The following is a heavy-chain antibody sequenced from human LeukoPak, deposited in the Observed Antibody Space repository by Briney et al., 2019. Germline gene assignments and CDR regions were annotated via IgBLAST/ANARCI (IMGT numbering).Heavy chain of an antibody. CDR1: GGSISSYY. V-gene: IGHV4-59*01. Sequence: SETLSLTCTVSGGSISSYYWSWIRQPPGKGLEWIGYIYYSGSTNYNPSLKSRVTISVDTSKNQFSLRLSSVTAADTAVYYCARDHGSGWTWAYDYWGQGTLVTVSS. D-gene: IGHD6-19*01. J-gene: IGHJ4*02. CDR3: ARDHGSGWTWAYDY. CDR2: IYYSGST.